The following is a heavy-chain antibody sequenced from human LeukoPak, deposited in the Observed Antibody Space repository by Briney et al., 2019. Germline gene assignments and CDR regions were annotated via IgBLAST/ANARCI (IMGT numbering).Heavy chain of an antibody. J-gene: IGHJ4*02. V-gene: IGHV4-34*01. CDR2: INHSGST. Sequence: SETLSLTCAVYGGSFSGYYWSWIRQPPGKGLEWIGEINHSGSTNYNPSLKSRVTISVDTSKNQFSLKLSSVTAADTAVHYCARAPYDFWSGYYPFDYWGQGTLVTVSS. CDR3: ARAPYDFWSGYYPFDY. D-gene: IGHD3-3*01. CDR1: GGSFSGYY.